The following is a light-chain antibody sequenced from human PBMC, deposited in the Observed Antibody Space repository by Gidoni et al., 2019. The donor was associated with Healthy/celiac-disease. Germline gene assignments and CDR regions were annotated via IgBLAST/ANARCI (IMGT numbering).Light chain of an antibody. CDR2: EVS. V-gene: IGLV2-23*02. CDR1: SNDVGSYIL. Sequence: QSALTQHASVSGSPGQSITISCTGTSNDVGSYILVSWYQQHPGKATELMIYEVSKRPSGVSNRFSGAKSGNTAFLTSSGIQAEDEADYYCCSYAGSSTYVCGTGTKVTVL. J-gene: IGLJ1*01. CDR3: CSYAGSSTYV.